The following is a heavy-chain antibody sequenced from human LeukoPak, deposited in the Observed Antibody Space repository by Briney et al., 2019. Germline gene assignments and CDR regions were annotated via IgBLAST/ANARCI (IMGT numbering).Heavy chain of an antibody. CDR1: GGSISSYY. CDR2: IYYSGST. Sequence: SETLSLTCTVSGGSISSYYWSWIRQPPGKGLEWIGYIYYSGSTNYNPSLKSRVTIPVDTSKNQFSLKLSSVTAADTAVYYCAGGGSYYYGSGSYYNGDFDYWGQGTLVTVSS. D-gene: IGHD3-10*01. CDR3: AGGGSYYYGSGSYYNGDFDY. J-gene: IGHJ4*02. V-gene: IGHV4-59*01.